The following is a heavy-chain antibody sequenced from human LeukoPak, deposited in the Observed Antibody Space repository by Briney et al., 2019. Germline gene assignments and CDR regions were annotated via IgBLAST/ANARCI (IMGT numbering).Heavy chain of an antibody. V-gene: IGHV6-1*01. D-gene: IGHD2-2*01. Sequence: SQTLSLTCAISGDSVSSNSAAWNWIRQSPSRGLEWLGRTYYRSKWYNDYAVSVKSRITINPDTSKNQFSLQLNSVTPEDTAVYYCGLGYCSSTSCYWFDPWGQGTLVTVSS. CDR3: GLGYCSSTSCYWFDP. J-gene: IGHJ5*02. CDR1: GDSVSSNSAA. CDR2: TYYRSKWYN.